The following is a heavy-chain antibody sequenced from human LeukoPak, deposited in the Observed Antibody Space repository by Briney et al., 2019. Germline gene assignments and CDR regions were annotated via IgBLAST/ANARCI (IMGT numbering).Heavy chain of an antibody. CDR3: AKNIRAATNWFDP. Sequence: SETLSLTRTVSGGSISSYYWSWIRQPPGKGVEWIGYIYYSGSTNYNPSLKSRVTISVDTSKNQFSLKLSSVTAADTAVYYCAKNIRAATNWFDPWGQGTLVTVSS. J-gene: IGHJ5*02. D-gene: IGHD1-26*01. V-gene: IGHV4-59*01. CDR1: GGSISSYY. CDR2: IYYSGST.